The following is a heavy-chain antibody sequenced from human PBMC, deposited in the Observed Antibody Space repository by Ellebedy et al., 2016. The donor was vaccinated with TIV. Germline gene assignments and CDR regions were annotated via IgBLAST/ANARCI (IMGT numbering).Heavy chain of an antibody. D-gene: IGHD4-23*01. CDR2: ISAYNGNT. Sequence: AASVKVSCKASGYTFTSYDISWVRQAPGQGLEWMGWISAYNGNTNYAQKLQGRVTMTTDTSTSTVYMELSSLRSEDTAVYYCARDRGDGGNWYFDYWGQGTLVTVSS. J-gene: IGHJ4*02. CDR1: GYTFTSYD. V-gene: IGHV1-18*01. CDR3: ARDRGDGGNWYFDY.